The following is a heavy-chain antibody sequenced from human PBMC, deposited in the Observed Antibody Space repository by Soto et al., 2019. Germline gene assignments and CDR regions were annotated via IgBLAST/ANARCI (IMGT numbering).Heavy chain of an antibody. J-gene: IGHJ4*02. CDR1: GFGFSTFW. CDR3: ARDFEY. V-gene: IGHV3-74*01. CDR2: INSDGSST. Sequence: EVQLVESGGGLVQPGGSLRLSCEASGFGFSTFWMDWVRQAPGKGLVWVSRINSDGSSTYYADSVKGRVTISRDNAKNTLYLQLNSLRPEDTAVYYCARDFEYWGQGTLVTVSS.